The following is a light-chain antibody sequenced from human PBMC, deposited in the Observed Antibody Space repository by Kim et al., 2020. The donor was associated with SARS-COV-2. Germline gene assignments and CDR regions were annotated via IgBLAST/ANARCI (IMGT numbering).Light chain of an antibody. CDR2: DAS. Sequence: DIQMTQFPSTLPASVGDRVTITCRASQGTHIWLAWYQQKPGKAPKLLINDASRLKIGVPSRFSGSGSGTEFTLTIASLQPDDFATYYCQQCSTFPYTFGRGTKLEI. CDR1: QGTHIW. CDR3: QQCSTFPYT. V-gene: IGKV1-5*01. J-gene: IGKJ2*01.